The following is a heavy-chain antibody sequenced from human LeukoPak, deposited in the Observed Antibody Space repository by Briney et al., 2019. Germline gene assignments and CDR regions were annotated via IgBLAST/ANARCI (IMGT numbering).Heavy chain of an antibody. CDR1: GGSISSSSYS. D-gene: IGHD3-10*01. CDR3: ARDLVWFGDLSSYFDY. Sequence: PSETLSLTCTVSGGSISSSSYSWGWVRQPPGKGLEWIGSIYYSGSTYYNPSRKSQVTISLDTSKNQFSLKLSSVTAADTAVYYCARDLVWFGDLSSYFDYWGQGSLVTVSS. V-gene: IGHV4-39*07. CDR2: IYYSGST. J-gene: IGHJ4*02.